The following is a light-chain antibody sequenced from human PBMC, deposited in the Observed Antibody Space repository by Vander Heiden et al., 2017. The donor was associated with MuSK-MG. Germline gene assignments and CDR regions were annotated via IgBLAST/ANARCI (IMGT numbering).Light chain of an antibody. CDR2: GAS. CDR1: QSVRNNY. CDR3: QRDGHSPPYT. Sequence: EIVLTQSPGTLSLSPGERATLSCRASQSVRNNYLAWYQQKPGQATRLLIDGASSRASGIPDRFSGGGSGTDFTLTISRLEPEDFAVYYCQRDGHSPPYTFGQGTKVEIK. J-gene: IGKJ2*01. V-gene: IGKV3-20*01.